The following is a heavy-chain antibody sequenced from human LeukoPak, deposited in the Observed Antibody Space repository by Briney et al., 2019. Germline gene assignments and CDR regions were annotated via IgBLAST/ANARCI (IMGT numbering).Heavy chain of an antibody. Sequence: SETLSLTCTVSGGSISITRYYWGWIRQPPGKGLEWIASMYSSGTTYYNPSLKSRVTISVDTSKNQFSLKLSSVTAADTAVYYCARGYSSTSSLPGYWGQGTLVTVSS. J-gene: IGHJ4*02. D-gene: IGHD6-13*01. CDR1: GGSISITRYY. CDR2: MYSSGTT. CDR3: ARGYSSTSSLPGY. V-gene: IGHV4-39*07.